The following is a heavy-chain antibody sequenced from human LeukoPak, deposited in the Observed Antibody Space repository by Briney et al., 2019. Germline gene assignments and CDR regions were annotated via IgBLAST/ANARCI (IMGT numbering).Heavy chain of an antibody. D-gene: IGHD2/OR15-2a*01. CDR1: GFAFSVSW. Sequence: AGGSLRLSCAASGFAFSVSWMHWVRQAPGKGLVWVSVIKSDGSGTAYADSVKGRFIISRDNAKNTVYLQMNSLRDEDTAVYYCAKDYFGSLEYWGQGTLVTVSS. CDR2: IKSDGSGT. J-gene: IGHJ4*02. CDR3: AKDYFGSLEY. V-gene: IGHV3-74*03.